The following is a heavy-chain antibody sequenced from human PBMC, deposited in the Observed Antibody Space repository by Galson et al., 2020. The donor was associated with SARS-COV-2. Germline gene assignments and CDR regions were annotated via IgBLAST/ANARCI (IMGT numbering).Heavy chain of an antibody. CDR3: TKDSLGQPLYGSVVSYGMDV. Sequence: GGSLRLSCAASGITFNGAWMNWVRQAPGMGLEWVGRLKSKAEGGTTDYGAPVKDRFTISRDDWTDTLYLQLDSLKTEDTGVYYCTKDSLGQPLYGSVVSYGMDVWGRGTTVTVSS. D-gene: IGHD4-17*01. CDR1: GITFNGAW. V-gene: IGHV3-15*01. J-gene: IGHJ6*02. CDR2: LKSKAEGGTT.